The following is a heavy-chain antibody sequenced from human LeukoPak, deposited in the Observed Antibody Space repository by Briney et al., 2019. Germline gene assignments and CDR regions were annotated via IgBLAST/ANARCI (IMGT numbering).Heavy chain of an antibody. CDR1: GFTFDDYG. CDR2: INWNGGST. D-gene: IGHD4-11*01. Sequence: RPGGSLRLSCAASGFTFDDYGMSWVRQAPGKGLEWVSGINWNGGSTGYADSVKGRFTISRDNAKNSLYLQMNSLRAEDTAVYYCAKDHSNQGYFDLWGRGTLVTVSS. V-gene: IGHV3-20*04. CDR3: AKDHSNQGYFDL. J-gene: IGHJ2*01.